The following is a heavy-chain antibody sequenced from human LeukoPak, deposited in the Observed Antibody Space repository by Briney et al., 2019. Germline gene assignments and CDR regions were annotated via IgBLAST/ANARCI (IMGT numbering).Heavy chain of an antibody. J-gene: IGHJ5*02. Sequence: GGSLRLSCAASGFTFSSYSMNWVRQAPGKGLEWVAVIWYDGSNKYYADSVKGRFTISRDNSKNTLYLQMNSLRAEDTAVYYCARDGYCSGGSCRRGGWFDPWGQGTLVTVSS. CDR3: ARDGYCSGGSCRRGGWFDP. CDR2: IWYDGSNK. V-gene: IGHV3-33*08. CDR1: GFTFSSYS. D-gene: IGHD2-15*01.